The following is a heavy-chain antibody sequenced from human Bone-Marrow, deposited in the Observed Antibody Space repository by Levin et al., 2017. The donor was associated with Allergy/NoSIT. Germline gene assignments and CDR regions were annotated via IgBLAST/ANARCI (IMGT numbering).Heavy chain of an antibody. CDR2: ISASGSAT. J-gene: IGHJ2*01. D-gene: IGHD1-26*01. Sequence: PGGSLRLSCAASGFTFSNYEMNWVRQAPGKGLEWVSHISASGSATYYADSVKGRFTISRDNAYNSLYLQMNSLRVEDTAIYYCASPKSRGTDSFDLWGRGTLVTVSS. V-gene: IGHV3-48*03. CDR3: ASPKSRGTDSFDL. CDR1: GFTFSNYE.